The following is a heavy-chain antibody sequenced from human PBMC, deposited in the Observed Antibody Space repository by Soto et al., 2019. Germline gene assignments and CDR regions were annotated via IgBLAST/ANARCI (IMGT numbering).Heavy chain of an antibody. J-gene: IGHJ4*02. CDR3: TTYGGDTGRLDY. CDR1: GGSIGSYNYH. V-gene: IGHV4-39*01. D-gene: IGHD4-17*01. CDR2: SGTT. Sequence: SETLSLTCTVSGGSIGSYNYHWTWIRQSPGKGPEWIGSGTTYYNPSLRSRVTISVDTSKNQFFLRVSSVTAADTAVYYCTTYGGDTGRLDYWGQGILVTVSS.